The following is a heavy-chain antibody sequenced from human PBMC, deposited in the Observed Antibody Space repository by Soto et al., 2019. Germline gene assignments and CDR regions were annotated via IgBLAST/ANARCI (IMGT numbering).Heavy chain of an antibody. J-gene: IGHJ3*02. V-gene: IGHV5-51*01. CDR3: ARHRFRDGYNGAHDAFDI. D-gene: IGHD5-12*01. Sequence: VVSLKISYKASGCSFTGYWVGRVRQMPGKGLEWMGIIYPGDSDTRYSPSFQGQVTISADKSISTAYLQWSSLKASDTAMYYCARHRFRDGYNGAHDAFDIWGQGTMVTVSS. CDR1: GCSFTGYW. CDR2: IYPGDSDT.